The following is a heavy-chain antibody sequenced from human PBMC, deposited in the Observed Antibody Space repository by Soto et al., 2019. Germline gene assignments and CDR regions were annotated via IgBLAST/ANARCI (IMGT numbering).Heavy chain of an antibody. Sequence: EVQLLESGGGLVQPGGSLRLSCAASGFPFSSYAMSWVRQAPGKWLEWVSVSSGSGDFTFYADSGKGRFTISGDNSKNTLYLQMHSLRAEGTAVYYCAKTQNDFPDYCGQGALVTVSS. CDR2: SSGSGDFT. CDR1: GFPFSSYA. CDR3: AKTQNDFPDY. D-gene: IGHD3-3*01. J-gene: IGHJ4*02. V-gene: IGHV3-23*01.